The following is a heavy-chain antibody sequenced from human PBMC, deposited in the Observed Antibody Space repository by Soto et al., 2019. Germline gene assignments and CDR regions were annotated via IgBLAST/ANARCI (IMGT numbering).Heavy chain of an antibody. Sequence: EVQVLESGGGLVQPGGSLRLSCAASGFTFSTYAMSWVRQAPGKGLEWVSSISGSGGSTYYADSVKGRFTISRDNSNNTLYLQMNSLRAEDTAIYYCAKDPGSSSGADHLCWGQGTLVTVSS. CDR1: GFTFSTYA. D-gene: IGHD6-19*01. CDR3: AKDPGSSSGADHLC. V-gene: IGHV3-23*01. CDR2: ISGSGGST. J-gene: IGHJ4*02.